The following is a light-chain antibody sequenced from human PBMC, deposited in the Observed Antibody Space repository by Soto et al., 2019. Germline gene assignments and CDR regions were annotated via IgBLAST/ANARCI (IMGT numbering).Light chain of an antibody. CDR2: EVN. CDR1: SSGIGTYNY. J-gene: IGLJ3*02. Sequence: ALTQPASVSGSPGQSITISCSETSSGIGTYNYVSWYQLHPGKVPKLIIYEVNNRPSGISPRFSGSKSGKTASLTISGLQAEDEADYYCCSFTTSSTWLFGGGTKLTVL. V-gene: IGLV2-23*02. CDR3: CSFTTSSTWL.